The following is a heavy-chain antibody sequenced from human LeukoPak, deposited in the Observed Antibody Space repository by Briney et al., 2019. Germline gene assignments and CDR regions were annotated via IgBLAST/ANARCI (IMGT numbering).Heavy chain of an antibody. CDR3: ARIDRAVAGTIDY. CDR2: IYYSGLT. D-gene: IGHD6-19*01. V-gene: IGHV4-59*08. J-gene: IGHJ4*02. CDR1: GGSISSYF. Sequence: PSETLSLTCTVSGGSISSYFWSWIRQPPGKGLEWIGYIYYSGLTNYNPSLKSRVTMSVDTSKNQFSLKLSSVTAAATAVYYCARIDRAVAGTIDYWGQGTLVTVSS.